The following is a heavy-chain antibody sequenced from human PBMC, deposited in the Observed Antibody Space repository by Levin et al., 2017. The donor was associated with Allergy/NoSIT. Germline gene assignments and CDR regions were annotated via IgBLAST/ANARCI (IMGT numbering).Heavy chain of an antibody. CDR3: ASAFGLDFGYPFAH. Sequence: SETLSLTCTVSGGSMTDYNWWSWVRQAPGKGLEWLGEIYHSGNTNYNPSLKSRINLSVDRSKNQFSLTLRSVTAADTAVYFCASAFGLDFGYPFAHWGLGTLVTVSS. CDR2: IYHSGNT. D-gene: IGHD3/OR15-3a*01. CDR1: GGSMTDYNW. J-gene: IGHJ4*02. V-gene: IGHV4-4*02.